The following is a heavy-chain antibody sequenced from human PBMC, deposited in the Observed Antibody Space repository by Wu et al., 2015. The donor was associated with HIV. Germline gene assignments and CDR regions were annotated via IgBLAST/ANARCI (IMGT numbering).Heavy chain of an antibody. Sequence: QVQLVQSGAEVKKPGSSVKVSCTASGGIFSSFGISWVRQAPGQGLEWVGMTNPNGGRTKFAQRYGGRATMTRDTSTKTVKMTLSNLKYEDTAIYYCARERYGAVSGLSMDVWGRGTTLIISS. D-gene: IGHD4-17*01. V-gene: IGHV1-69*04. J-gene: IGHJ6*03. CDR2: TNPNGGRT. CDR3: ARERYGAVSGLSMDV. CDR1: GGIFSSFG.